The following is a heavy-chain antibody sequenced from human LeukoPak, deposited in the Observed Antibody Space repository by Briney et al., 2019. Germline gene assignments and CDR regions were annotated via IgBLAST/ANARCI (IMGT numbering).Heavy chain of an antibody. Sequence: PAETLSLTCAVYGGSFSGYYWSWIRQPPGKGLEWIGEINHSGSTNYNPSLKSRGTISLDTSKTQSSLTLRSVPAADTAVYYCARAYCSGGSCPPAYSYYYYMDVWGKGTTVTISS. CDR3: ARAYCSGGSCPPAYSYYYYMDV. CDR1: GGSFSGYY. J-gene: IGHJ6*03. D-gene: IGHD2-15*01. CDR2: INHSGST. V-gene: IGHV4-34*01.